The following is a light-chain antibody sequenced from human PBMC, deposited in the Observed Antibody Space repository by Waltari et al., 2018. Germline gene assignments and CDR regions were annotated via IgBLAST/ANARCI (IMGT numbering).Light chain of an antibody. CDR2: ATS. J-gene: IGKJ4*01. CDR1: QSISGY. Sequence: DIQMTQSPSSLSASVGDRVTITCRASQSISGYLNWYQQKPGKAPKVLIYATSSLPSGVPSRFSGGGSGTDFTLTISSLQPEDFAAYYCQQSYRTPPLTFGGGTKVEIK. V-gene: IGKV1-39*01. CDR3: QQSYRTPPLT.